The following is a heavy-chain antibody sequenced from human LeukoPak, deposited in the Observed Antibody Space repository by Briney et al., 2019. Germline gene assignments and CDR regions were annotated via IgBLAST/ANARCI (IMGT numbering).Heavy chain of an antibody. D-gene: IGHD6-13*01. V-gene: IGHV3-30*04. CDR1: GFTFSSYA. Sequence: GGSLRLSCAASGFTFSSYAMHWVRQAPGKGLEWLAVISYDGSNKYYADSVKGRFTISRDNSKNTLFLQMNSLRPEDTAVFYCARGVKQLVFNRNKGGFDPWGQGTVVTVSS. J-gene: IGHJ5*02. CDR2: ISYDGSNK. CDR3: ARGVKQLVFNRNKGGFDP.